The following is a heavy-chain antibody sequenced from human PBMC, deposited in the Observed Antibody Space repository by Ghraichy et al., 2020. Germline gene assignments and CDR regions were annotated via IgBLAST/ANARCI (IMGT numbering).Heavy chain of an antibody. J-gene: IGHJ5*02. Sequence: GESLNISCAASGFTFSNACMSWVRHAQGKGLEWVGRIKSKTDGGTTDYAAPVKGRFTISRDDSKNTLYLQMNSLKTEDTAVYYCTTEVRVVMTPVTARMGQFDPWGQGTLVTVSS. CDR2: IKSKTDGGTT. V-gene: IGHV3-15*01. CDR3: TTEVRVVMTPVTARMGQFDP. CDR1: GFTFSNAC. D-gene: IGHD4-17*01.